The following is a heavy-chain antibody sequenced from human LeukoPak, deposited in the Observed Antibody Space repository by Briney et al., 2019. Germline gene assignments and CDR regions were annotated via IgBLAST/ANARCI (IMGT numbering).Heavy chain of an antibody. V-gene: IGHV3-23*01. Sequence: GGSLRLSCAASGFTFSSYAMSWVCQAPGKGLEWVADISDSGGLTHYADSVKGRFTISRDNSNNTLYLQVNSLRAEDTAVYYCAKGKVQQWGVPEYWGQGTLLTVSS. CDR2: ISDSGGLT. D-gene: IGHD1-26*01. J-gene: IGHJ4*02. CDR1: GFTFSSYA. CDR3: AKGKVQQWGVPEY.